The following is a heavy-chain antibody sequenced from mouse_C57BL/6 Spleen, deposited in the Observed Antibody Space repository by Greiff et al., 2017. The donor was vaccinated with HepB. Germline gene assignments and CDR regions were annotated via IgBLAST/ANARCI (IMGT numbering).Heavy chain of an antibody. Sequence: EVQLVESEGGLVQPGSSMKLSCTASGFTFSDYYMAWVRQVPEKGLEWVANINYDGSSTYYLDSLKSRFIISRDNAKNILYLQMSSLKSEDTATYYCARVFDYFDYWGQGTTLTVSS. CDR2: INYDGSST. J-gene: IGHJ2*01. CDR1: GFTFSDYY. V-gene: IGHV5-16*01. CDR3: ARVFDYFDY.